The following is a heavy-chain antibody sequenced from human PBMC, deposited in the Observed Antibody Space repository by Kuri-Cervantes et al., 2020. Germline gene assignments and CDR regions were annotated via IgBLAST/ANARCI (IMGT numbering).Heavy chain of an antibody. J-gene: IGHJ4*02. CDR1: GFTFSSYW. CDR3: ARMDYDFWSGYYPPEY. Sequence: ETLSLTCAASGFTFSSYWMSWVRQAPGKGLEWVANIKQDGSEKYYVDSVKGRFTISRDNAKNSLYLQMNSLRAEDTAVYYCARMDYDFWSGYYPPEYWGQGTLVTVSS. CDR2: IKQDGSEK. D-gene: IGHD3-3*01. V-gene: IGHV3-7*01.